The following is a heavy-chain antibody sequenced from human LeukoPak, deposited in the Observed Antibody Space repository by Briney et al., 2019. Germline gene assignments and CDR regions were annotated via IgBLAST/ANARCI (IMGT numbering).Heavy chain of an antibody. Sequence: GESLKISCKGSGYTFTSYYMHWVRQAPGQGLEWMGIINPSGGSTSYAQKFQGRVTMTRDTSTSTVYMELSSLRSEDTAVYYCARDRGSKRVAYCGGDCYIGYFDLWGRGTLVTVSS. V-gene: IGHV1-46*01. J-gene: IGHJ2*01. D-gene: IGHD2-21*02. CDR3: ARDRGSKRVAYCGGDCYIGYFDL. CDR1: GYTFTSYY. CDR2: INPSGGST.